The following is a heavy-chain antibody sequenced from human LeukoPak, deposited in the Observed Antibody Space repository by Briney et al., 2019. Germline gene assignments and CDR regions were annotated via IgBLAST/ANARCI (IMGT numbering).Heavy chain of an antibody. V-gene: IGHV3-74*01. CDR1: GFTFSSYW. J-gene: IGHJ4*02. Sequence: PGGSLRLSCAASGFTFSSYWMHWVRQAPGKGLVWVSRINSDGSSTNYADSVKGRFTISRDNAKNTLYLQVKSLRGEDTAVYYCARGPSGWGSLDSWGQGTLVTVSS. CDR3: ARGPSGWGSLDS. CDR2: INSDGSST. D-gene: IGHD7-27*01.